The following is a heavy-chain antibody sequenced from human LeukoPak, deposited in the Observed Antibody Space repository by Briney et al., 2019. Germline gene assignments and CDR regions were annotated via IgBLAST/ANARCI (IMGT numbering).Heavy chain of an antibody. Sequence: GGSLRLSCAASGFTFSDYYMSWIRQAPGKGLEWASYISSSGSTIYYADSVKGRFTISRDNAKNSLYLQMNSLRAEDTAVYYCARSSSGWYSYQPFDYWAREPWSPSPQ. V-gene: IGHV3-11*01. CDR3: ARSSSGWYSYQPFDY. J-gene: IGHJ4*02. CDR2: ISSSGSTI. CDR1: GFTFSDYY. D-gene: IGHD6-19*01.